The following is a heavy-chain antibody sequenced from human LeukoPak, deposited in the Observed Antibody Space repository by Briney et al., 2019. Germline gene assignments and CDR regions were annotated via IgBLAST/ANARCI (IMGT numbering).Heavy chain of an antibody. CDR1: GVTFGHYA. V-gene: IGHV3-49*04. D-gene: IGHD2-2*01. CDR3: ARGGDFGVPAPLGIDAFDI. CDR2: IRSQAYGGTI. Sequence: GGSLRLSCTGSGVTFGHYALAWVRQAPGKGLEWLGFIRSQAYGGTIEYAASVKGRFSISRDNSKSIADLQINSLKTEDTAVYYCARGGDFGVPAPLGIDAFDIWGQGTMVTVSS. J-gene: IGHJ3*02.